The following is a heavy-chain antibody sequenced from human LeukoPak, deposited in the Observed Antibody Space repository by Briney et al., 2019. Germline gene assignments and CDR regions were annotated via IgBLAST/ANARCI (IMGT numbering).Heavy chain of an antibody. CDR2: INPNSGGT. Sequence: ASVKVSCKASGYTFTGYYMHWVRQAPGQGLEWMGWINPNSGGTNYAQKFQGRVTMTRDTSISTAYMELSRLRSDDTAVYYCARDAVVRGYAPEAMDVWGKGTTVTVSS. V-gene: IGHV1-2*02. D-gene: IGHD3-10*01. J-gene: IGHJ6*03. CDR1: GYTFTGYY. CDR3: ARDAVVRGYAPEAMDV.